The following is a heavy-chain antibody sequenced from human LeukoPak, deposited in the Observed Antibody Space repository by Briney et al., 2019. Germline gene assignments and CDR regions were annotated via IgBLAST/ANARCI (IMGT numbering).Heavy chain of an antibody. D-gene: IGHD6-13*01. J-gene: IGHJ4*02. V-gene: IGHV1-8*01. CDR3: ARVRSNRIAAALGY. CDR1: GYTFTSYD. CDR2: MNPNSGNT. Sequence: ASVKVSCKASGYTFTSYDINWVRQATGQGLEWVGWMNPNSGNTGYAQKFQGRVTMTRNTSISTAYMELSSLRSEDTAVYYCARVRSNRIAAALGYWGQGTLVTVSS.